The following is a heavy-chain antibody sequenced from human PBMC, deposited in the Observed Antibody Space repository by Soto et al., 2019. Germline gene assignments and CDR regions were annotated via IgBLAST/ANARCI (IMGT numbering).Heavy chain of an antibody. CDR1: GFSLSTSGMC. D-gene: IGHD3-22*01. CDR2: IDWDDDK. J-gene: IGHJ6*02. V-gene: IGHV2-70*11. Sequence: SGPTLVNPTQTLTLTCTFSGFSLSTSGMCVSWIRQPPGKALEWLARIDWDDDKYYSTSLKTRLTISKDTSKNQVVLTMTNMDPVDTATYYCARIGYYYDSSGPAYGMDVWGQGTTVTVSS. CDR3: ARIGYYYDSSGPAYGMDV.